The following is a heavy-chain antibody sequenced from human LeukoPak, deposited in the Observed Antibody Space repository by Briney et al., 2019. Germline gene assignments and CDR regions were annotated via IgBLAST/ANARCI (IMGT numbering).Heavy chain of an antibody. J-gene: IGHJ4*02. Sequence: GGSLRLSCAASGFTFSSYSMNWVRQAPGKGLEWVSSISSSSSYIYYADSVKGRFTISRDNAKNSLYLQMNSLRAEDMALYYCAKDFGGTIFSYYFDYWGQGTLVTVSS. CDR3: AKDFGGTIFSYYFDY. D-gene: IGHD3-3*01. CDR2: ISSSSSYI. CDR1: GFTFSSYS. V-gene: IGHV3-21*04.